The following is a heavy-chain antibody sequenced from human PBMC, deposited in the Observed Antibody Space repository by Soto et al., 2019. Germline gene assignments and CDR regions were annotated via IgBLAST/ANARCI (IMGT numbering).Heavy chain of an antibody. V-gene: IGHV1-3*01. Sequence: QAHFVQSGAEVKKPGASVKVSCKASGYTFATYAMHWVRQAPGQRLEWMGWINAGNGNTKYSQKFPGRVTITGDTSASTAYMELSSLTSEDTAVYYCARDFLWSRGFYDYYGMDVWGQGTTVTVSS. CDR2: INAGNGNT. J-gene: IGHJ6*02. D-gene: IGHD3-10*01. CDR3: ARDFLWSRGFYDYYGMDV. CDR1: GYTFATYA.